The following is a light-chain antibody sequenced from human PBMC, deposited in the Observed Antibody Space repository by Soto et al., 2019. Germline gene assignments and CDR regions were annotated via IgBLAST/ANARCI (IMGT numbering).Light chain of an antibody. CDR3: SSYAGSNNYV. Sequence: QSVLTQPPSASGSPGQSVTISCTGTSSVFGGYNYVSWYQQHPGKAPKLMIYEVSKRPSGVPDRFSGSKSGNTASLTVSGLQAEDEADYYCSSYAGSNNYVFGTGTKVTVL. V-gene: IGLV2-8*01. J-gene: IGLJ1*01. CDR2: EVS. CDR1: SSVFGGYNY.